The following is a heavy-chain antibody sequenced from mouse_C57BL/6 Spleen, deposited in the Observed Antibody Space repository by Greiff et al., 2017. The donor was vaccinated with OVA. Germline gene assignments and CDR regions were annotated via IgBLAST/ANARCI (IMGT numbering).Heavy chain of an antibody. CDR2: ISYDGSN. CDR1: GYSITSGYY. CDR3: ARDRAY. J-gene: IGHJ3*01. V-gene: IGHV3-6*01. Sequence: LQESGPGLVKPSQSLSLTCSVTGYSITSGYYWNWIRQFPGNKLEWMGYISYDGSNNYNPSLKNRISITRDTSKNQFFLKLNSVTTEDTATYYCARDRAYWGQGTLVTVSA.